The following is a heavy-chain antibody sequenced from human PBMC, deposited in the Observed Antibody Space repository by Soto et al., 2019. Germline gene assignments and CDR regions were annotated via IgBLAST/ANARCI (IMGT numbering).Heavy chain of an antibody. Sequence: SDTLSLTCAVYGGSFSGYYWSWIRQPPGKGLEWIGEINHSGSTNYNPSLKSRVTISVDTSKNQFSLKLSSVTAADTAVYYCARSPITMLYYYYGMNVWGQGTTVTVSS. CDR1: GGSFSGYY. J-gene: IGHJ6*02. CDR2: INHSGST. CDR3: ARSPITMLYYYYGMNV. D-gene: IGHD3-10*01. V-gene: IGHV4-34*01.